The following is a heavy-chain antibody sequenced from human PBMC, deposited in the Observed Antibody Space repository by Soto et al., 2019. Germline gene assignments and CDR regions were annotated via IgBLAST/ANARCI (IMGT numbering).Heavy chain of an antibody. D-gene: IGHD5-18*01. V-gene: IGHV3-30*18. CDR2: ISYDGSNK. J-gene: IGHJ4*02. Sequence: QVQLVESGGGVVQPGRSLRLSCAASGFTFSSYGMHWVRQAPGKGLEWVAVISYDGSNKYYADSVKGRFTISRDNSKNTLYLQMNSLRAEDTAVYYCAKGPYTAMVSWGQGTLVTVSS. CDR1: GFTFSSYG. CDR3: AKGPYTAMVS.